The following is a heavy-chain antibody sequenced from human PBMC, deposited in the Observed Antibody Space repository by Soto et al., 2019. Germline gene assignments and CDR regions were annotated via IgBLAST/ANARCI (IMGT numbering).Heavy chain of an antibody. CDR2: ISYDGSNK. D-gene: IGHD2-2*01. Sequence: GGSLRLSCAASGFTFSSYGMHWVRQAPGKGLEWVAVISYDGSNKYYADSVKGRFTISRDNSKNTLYLQMNSLRAEDTAVYYCAKDQGHICSSTSCYAYYYHGMDVWGQGTTVTVSS. J-gene: IGHJ6*02. CDR3: AKDQGHICSSTSCYAYYYHGMDV. V-gene: IGHV3-30*18. CDR1: GFTFSSYG.